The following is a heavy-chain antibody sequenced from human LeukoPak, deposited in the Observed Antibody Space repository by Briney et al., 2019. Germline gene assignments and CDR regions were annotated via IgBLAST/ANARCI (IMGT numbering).Heavy chain of an antibody. CDR3: ARGRVSSSTWYSTYYYYFYMDV. J-gene: IGHJ6*03. CDR2: IYFSGST. Sequence: IPSETLSLTCTVSGGSIYGYYWSWVRQPPGKALEWIGYIYFSGSTNYNPSLKSRAIISINTSKSQFSLRLRSVTAADTAVYFCARGRVSSSTWYSTYYYYFYMDVWGKGTTVTVSS. D-gene: IGHD1-1*01. CDR1: GGSIYGYY. V-gene: IGHV4-59*01.